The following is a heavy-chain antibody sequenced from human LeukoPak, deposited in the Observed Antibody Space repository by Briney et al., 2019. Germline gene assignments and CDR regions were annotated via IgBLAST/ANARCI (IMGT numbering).Heavy chain of an antibody. J-gene: IGHJ5*02. CDR3: ARGRGTLRQLGWFDP. D-gene: IGHD6-6*01. V-gene: IGHV4-59*01. CDR1: GGSISSYY. Sequence: SETLSLTCTVSGGSISSYYWSWIRQPPGKGLEWIGYIYYSGSTNYNPSLKSRVTISVNTSKNQFSLKLSSVTAADTAVYYCARGRGTLRQLGWFDPWGQGTLVTVSS. CDR2: IYYSGST.